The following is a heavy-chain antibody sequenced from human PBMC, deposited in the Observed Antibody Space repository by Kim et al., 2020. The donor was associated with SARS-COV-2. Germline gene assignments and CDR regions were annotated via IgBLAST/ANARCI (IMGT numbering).Heavy chain of an antibody. CDR2: INHSGST. Sequence: SETLSLTCAVYGGSFSGYYWSWIRQPPGKGLEWIGEINHSGSTNYNPSLKSRVTISVDTSKNQFSLKLSSVTAADTAVYYCARGRGLRPFDIWGQGTMVTVSS. D-gene: IGHD4-17*01. V-gene: IGHV4-34*01. CDR3: ARGRGLRPFDI. J-gene: IGHJ3*02. CDR1: GGSFSGYY.